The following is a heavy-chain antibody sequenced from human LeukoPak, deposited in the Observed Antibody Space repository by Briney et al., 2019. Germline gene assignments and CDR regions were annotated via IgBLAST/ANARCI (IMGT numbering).Heavy chain of an antibody. J-gene: IGHJ4*02. V-gene: IGHV1-8*01. Sequence: GASVKVSCKASGYTFTSYDINWVRQATGQGLEWMGWMNPNSGNTGYAQKFQGRVTMTRNTSISTAYMELSSLRSEDTAVYYCARFPYGSGSYEAPDFDYWGQGTLVTVSS. D-gene: IGHD3-10*01. CDR1: GYTFTSYD. CDR3: ARFPYGSGSYEAPDFDY. CDR2: MNPNSGNT.